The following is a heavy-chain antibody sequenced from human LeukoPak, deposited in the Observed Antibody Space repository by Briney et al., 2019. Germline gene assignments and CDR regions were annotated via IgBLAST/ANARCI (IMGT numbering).Heavy chain of an antibody. CDR1: GFNVNYHY. D-gene: IGHD1-26*01. Sequence: QPGGSLRLSCAASGFNVNYHYMSWVRQPPGKGLEWVSVVYSGGSTYYADSVKGRFTISRDNSKNMVYLQMNSLRVEDTAVYYCARVKVGTTYWFDPWGQGTLVTVSS. CDR2: VYSGGST. V-gene: IGHV3-66*01. CDR3: ARVKVGTTYWFDP. J-gene: IGHJ5*02.